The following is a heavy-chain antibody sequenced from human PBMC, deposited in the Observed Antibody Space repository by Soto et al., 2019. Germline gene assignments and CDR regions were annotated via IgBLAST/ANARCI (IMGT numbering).Heavy chain of an antibody. J-gene: IGHJ4*02. Sequence: ASVKVSCKASGYTFTSYGISWGRQAPGQGLEWMGWISAYNGNTNYAQKLQGRVTMTTDTSTSTAYMELRSLRSDDTAVYYCARVDYYDSSGYYDFDYWGQGTLVTVSS. CDR1: GYTFTSYG. V-gene: IGHV1-18*01. CDR2: ISAYNGNT. CDR3: ARVDYYDSSGYYDFDY. D-gene: IGHD3-22*01.